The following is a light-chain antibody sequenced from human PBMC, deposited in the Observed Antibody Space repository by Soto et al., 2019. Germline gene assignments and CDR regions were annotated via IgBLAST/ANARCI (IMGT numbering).Light chain of an antibody. CDR1: QDIGND. Sequence: AIRVTQSAASLSASLGDRITITCWASQDIGNDLGWYQQKTGKAPKVLIYAASNLHSGVPSRFSGSRSGADFTLTISGLQTEDFATYYCLQDHDHSWAFGQGTKVDIK. CDR2: AAS. CDR3: LQDHDHSWA. J-gene: IGKJ1*01. V-gene: IGKV1-6*01.